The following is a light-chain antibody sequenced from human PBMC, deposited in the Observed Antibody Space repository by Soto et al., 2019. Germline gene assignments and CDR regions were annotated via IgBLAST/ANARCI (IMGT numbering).Light chain of an antibody. CDR1: QTINNY. CDR2: GAS. J-gene: IGKJ2*01. V-gene: IGKV1-39*01. Sequence: DIQMTQSPSSLSASVGDRVTITCRTSQTINNYLNWYRQKPGKVPEVLIYGASSLQRGVSSRFTGSASRTYFTLTISSLQPEDFATYYCQQVYDFPQTFGQGTKVEV. CDR3: QQVYDFPQT.